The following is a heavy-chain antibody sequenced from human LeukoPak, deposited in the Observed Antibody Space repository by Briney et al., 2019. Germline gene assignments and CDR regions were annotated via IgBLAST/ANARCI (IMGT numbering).Heavy chain of an antibody. J-gene: IGHJ3*02. CDR2: IYYSGST. Sequence: SETLSLTCTVSGGSISSYYWSWIRQPPGKGLEWIGYIYYSGSTNYNPSLKSRVTISVDTSKNQFSLKLSSVTAADTAVYYCARVQSGYSSGWYDAFDIWGRGTMVTVSS. CDR1: GGSISSYY. V-gene: IGHV4-59*01. D-gene: IGHD6-19*01. CDR3: ARVQSGYSSGWYDAFDI.